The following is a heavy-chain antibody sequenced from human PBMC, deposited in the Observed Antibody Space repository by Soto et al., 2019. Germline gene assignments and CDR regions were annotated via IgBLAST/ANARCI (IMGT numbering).Heavy chain of an antibody. J-gene: IGHJ4*02. CDR2: ISSSSSTI. Sequence: EVQLVESGGGLVQPGGSLRLSCAASGFTFSSYSMNWVRQAPGKGLEWVSYISSSSSTIYYADSVKGRFTISRDNAKNSLYLQMNSLRAEDTAVYYCASSIAEGGYWCQGTLVTVSS. CDR1: GFTFSSYS. V-gene: IGHV3-48*01. D-gene: IGHD3-16*01. CDR3: ASSIAEGGY.